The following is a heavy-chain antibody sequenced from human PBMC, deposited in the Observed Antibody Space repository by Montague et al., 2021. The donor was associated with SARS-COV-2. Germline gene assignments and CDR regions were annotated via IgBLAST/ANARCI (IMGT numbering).Heavy chain of an antibody. J-gene: IGHJ3*02. Sequence: SETLSLTCTVSGGSISSSSYYWGWIRQPPGKGLEWIGSIYYSGSTYYNPSLKSRVTISVDTSKNQFSLKLSSVTAADTAVYYCARWKLYCSGCSCYSNRFDIWGQGKMVIGSS. CDR3: ARWKLYCSGCSCYSNRFDI. V-gene: IGHV4-39*01. CDR1: GGSISSSSYY. D-gene: IGHD2-15*01. CDR2: IYYSGST.